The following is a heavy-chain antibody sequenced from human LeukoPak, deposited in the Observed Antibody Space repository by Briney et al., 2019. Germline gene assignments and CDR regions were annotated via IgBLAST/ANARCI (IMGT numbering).Heavy chain of an antibody. Sequence: GGSLRLPCAASGFTFSSYAMHWVRQAPGKGLEWVAVISYDGSNKYYADSVKGRFTISRDNSKNTLYLQMNSLRAEDTAVYYCARAKKVTTGSYYYGMDVWGQGTTVTVSS. CDR1: GFTFSSYA. CDR3: ARAKKVTTGSYYYGMDV. J-gene: IGHJ6*02. CDR2: ISYDGSNK. V-gene: IGHV3-30-3*01. D-gene: IGHD4-17*01.